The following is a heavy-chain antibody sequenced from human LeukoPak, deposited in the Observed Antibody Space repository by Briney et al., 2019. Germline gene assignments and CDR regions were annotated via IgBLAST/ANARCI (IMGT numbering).Heavy chain of an antibody. Sequence: ASVKVSCKASGYTFTSYYMHWVRQAPGQGLEWMGIINPSGGSTSYAQKFQGRVTMTRDTSKNQVSLKLSSVTAADTAVYYCAAALGLGSSWLYWGQGTLLTVSS. V-gene: IGHV1-46*01. J-gene: IGHJ4*02. D-gene: IGHD6-13*01. CDR1: GYTFTSYY. CDR2: INPSGGST. CDR3: AAALGLGSSWLY.